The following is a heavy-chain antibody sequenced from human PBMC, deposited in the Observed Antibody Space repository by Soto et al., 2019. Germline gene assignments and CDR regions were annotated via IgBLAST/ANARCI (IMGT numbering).Heavy chain of an antibody. D-gene: IGHD1-1*01. V-gene: IGHV3-74*01. CDR1: GITFSGYW. J-gene: IGHJ4*02. CDR3: ATVLEH. Sequence: EVQLVESGGGSVQPGGSLRLSCVASGITFSGYWMHWVRQVPGKGLVWVARVDSDGRGTSYAASVKGRVAISRDNAKNTLYLIMNSLRVENTAVYYCATVLEHWGKGIAVTVSS. CDR2: VDSDGRGT.